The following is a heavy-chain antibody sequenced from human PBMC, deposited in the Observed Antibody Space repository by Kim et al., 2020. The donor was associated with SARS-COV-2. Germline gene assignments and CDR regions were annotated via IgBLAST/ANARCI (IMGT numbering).Heavy chain of an antibody. Sequence: SGPTLVNPTQTLTLTCSFSGFPLSTSGVGVGWIGQPPEKPLEWLELLYWVDDKRYSPFLKSRLTITKDTSKTQVVLTMSNMDPVDTATYYCAHTNPHLFDPWGQGTLVTVSS. V-gene: IGHV2-5*02. D-gene: IGHD3-3*02. CDR1: GFPLSTSGVG. CDR2: LYWVDDK. J-gene: IGHJ5*02. CDR3: AHTNPHLFDP.